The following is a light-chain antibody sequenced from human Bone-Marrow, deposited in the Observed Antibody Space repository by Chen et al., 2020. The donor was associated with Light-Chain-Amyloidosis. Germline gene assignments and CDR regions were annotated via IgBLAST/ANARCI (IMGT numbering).Light chain of an antibody. CDR3: QVWDRSSDRPV. V-gene: IGLV3-21*02. J-gene: IGLJ3*02. CDR2: DDS. CDR1: NIGSTS. Sequence: SYVLTQPSSVPVAPGQTATIACGGNNIGSTSVPWYQQTPGRAPLLVVYDDSDRPSGIPERLAGSNSGNTATQTISRVEAGEEADYYCQVWDRSSDRPVFGGGTKLTVL.